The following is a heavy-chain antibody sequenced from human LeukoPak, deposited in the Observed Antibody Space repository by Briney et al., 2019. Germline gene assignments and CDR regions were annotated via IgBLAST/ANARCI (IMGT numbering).Heavy chain of an antibody. D-gene: IGHD4-23*01. CDR3: ARDNSVEDTAWWFDP. CDR2: INPSGGST. CDR1: GYTFTSYY. V-gene: IGHV1-46*01. Sequence: ASVKVSCKASGYTFTSYYMHWVRQAPGQGLEWMGIINPSGGSTSYAQKFQGRVTMTRGMSTSTDYMELSSLRSEDTAVYYCARDNSVEDTAWWFDPWSQGTLVTVSS. J-gene: IGHJ5*02.